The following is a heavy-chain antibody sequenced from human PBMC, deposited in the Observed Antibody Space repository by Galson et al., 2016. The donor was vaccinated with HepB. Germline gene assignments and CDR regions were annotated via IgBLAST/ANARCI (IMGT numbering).Heavy chain of an antibody. V-gene: IGHV4-39*01. CDR1: GGSIKSWSYD. J-gene: IGHJ4*02. Sequence: LSLTCTVSGGSIKSWSYDWGWIRQPPGKGLEWIGSVSYSGSTYYNSSLKSRVTISVDTSKNQFSLNLRSLSAADTAVYYCARRSLLSYYLDSSGYYYGGGFDYWGQGTLVTVSS. CDR2: VSYSGST. CDR3: ARRSLLSYYLDSSGYYYGGGFDY. D-gene: IGHD3-22*01.